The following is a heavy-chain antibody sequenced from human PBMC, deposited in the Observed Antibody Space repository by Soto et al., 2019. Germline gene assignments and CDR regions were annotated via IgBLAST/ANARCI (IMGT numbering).Heavy chain of an antibody. CDR2: INHSGST. V-gene: IGHV4-34*01. D-gene: IGHD1-1*01. J-gene: IGHJ3*02. Sequence: PSETLSLTCAVYGGSFSGYYWSWIRQPPGKGLEWIGEINHSGSTNYNPSLKGRVTISVDTSKNQFSLKLSSVTAADTAVYYCARHGRSGRAYRSQNDSSEIWGQGTMVTFSS. CDR3: ARHGRSGRAYRSQNDSSEI. CDR1: GGSFSGYY.